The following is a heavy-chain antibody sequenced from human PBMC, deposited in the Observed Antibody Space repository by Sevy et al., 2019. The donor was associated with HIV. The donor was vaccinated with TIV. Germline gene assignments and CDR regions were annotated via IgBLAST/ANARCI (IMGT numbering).Heavy chain of an antibody. Sequence: GGSLRLSCAASGFTFSSYAMHWVRQAPGKGLEWVAVISYDGSNKYYADSVKGRFTISRDNYKNTLYLQMNSLRAEDTAVYYCARDRSRVAAAGRGFDYWGQGTLVTVSS. CDR2: ISYDGSNK. D-gene: IGHD6-13*01. J-gene: IGHJ4*02. V-gene: IGHV3-30*04. CDR3: ARDRSRVAAAGRGFDY. CDR1: GFTFSSYA.